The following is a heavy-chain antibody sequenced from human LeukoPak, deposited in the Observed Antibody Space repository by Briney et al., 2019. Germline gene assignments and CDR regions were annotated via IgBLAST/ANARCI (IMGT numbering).Heavy chain of an antibody. CDR3: ARGIGLLRYFDWLLTNPGGNFDY. D-gene: IGHD3-9*01. V-gene: IGHV4-34*01. CDR1: GGSFSGYY. J-gene: IGHJ4*02. CDR2: INHSGST. Sequence: SETLSLTCAVYGGSFSGYYWSWIRQPPGKGLEWIGEINHSGSTNYDPSLKSRVTISVDTSKNQFSLKLSSVTAADTAVYYCARGIGLLRYFDWLLTNPGGNFDYWGQGTRVPVPS.